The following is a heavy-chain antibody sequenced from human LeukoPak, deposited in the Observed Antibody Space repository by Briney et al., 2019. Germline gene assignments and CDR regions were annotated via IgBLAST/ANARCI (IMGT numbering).Heavy chain of an antibody. CDR1: GFTLRYYG. D-gene: IGHD1-1*01. CDR2: ISYDGSKK. CDR3: AKESLDTEQRNYNYYGMDV. V-gene: IGHV3-30*18. Sequence: GGSLRLSCAASGFTLRYYGMHWVRQAPGKGLEWVAFISYDGSKKYYADSVKDRFTISRDNSRNTLYAQVNSLRAEDTAVYYCAKESLDTEQRNYNYYGMDVWGQGTTVTVSS. J-gene: IGHJ6*02.